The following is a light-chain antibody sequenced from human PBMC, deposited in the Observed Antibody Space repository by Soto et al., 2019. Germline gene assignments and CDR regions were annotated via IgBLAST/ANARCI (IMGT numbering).Light chain of an antibody. CDR3: QQYGSSPWT. Sequence: ETVLRQSPGTLSLSPEERATLSCRASQTIRSNYLAWYRQTPGQAPRLLIYGASNRATGIADRFSGSGSGTDFTLIISRLEPEDFALYYCQQYGSSPWTFGQGTKVEIK. J-gene: IGKJ1*01. V-gene: IGKV3-20*01. CDR1: QTIRSNY. CDR2: GAS.